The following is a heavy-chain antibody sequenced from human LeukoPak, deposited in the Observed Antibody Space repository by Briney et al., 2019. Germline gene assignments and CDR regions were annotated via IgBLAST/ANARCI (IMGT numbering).Heavy chain of an antibody. CDR1: GGSISSYY. V-gene: IGHV4-4*07. CDR3: ARDLSYCSGDSCYSGFDY. Sequence: SETLSLTCTVSGGSISSYYWSWIRQPAGKGLEWIGRIYTSGSTNYNPSLKSPVTMSVDTSKNQFSLKLSSVTAPETAVYYCARDLSYCSGDSCYSGFDYWGQGTLVTVSS. D-gene: IGHD2-15*01. CDR2: IYTSGST. J-gene: IGHJ4*02.